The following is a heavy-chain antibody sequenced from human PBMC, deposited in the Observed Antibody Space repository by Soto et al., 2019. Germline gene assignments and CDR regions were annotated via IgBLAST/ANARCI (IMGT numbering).Heavy chain of an antibody. CDR2: ISSSSSTI. CDR3: ARDFCRMAFDY. D-gene: IGHD3-3*01. J-gene: IGHJ4*02. CDR1: GFTFSSYS. Sequence: GGSLRLSCAASGFTFSSYSMNWVRQAPGKGLEWVSYISSSSSTIYYADSVKGRFTISRDNGKNSLYLQMNSLRAEATAVYYCARDFCRMAFDYWGQGTLVTVSS. V-gene: IGHV3-48*01.